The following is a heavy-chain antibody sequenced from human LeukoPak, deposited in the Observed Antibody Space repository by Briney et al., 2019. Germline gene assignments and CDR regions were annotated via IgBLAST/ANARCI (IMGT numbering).Heavy chain of an antibody. CDR2: INPNSGGT. J-gene: IGHJ5*02. V-gene: IGHV1-2*02. D-gene: IGHD1-7*01. Sequence: ASVKVSCKASGYTFTGYYMHWVRQAPGQGLEWMGWINPNSGGTNYAQKLQGRVTMTTDTSTSTAYMELRSLRSDDTAVYYCARAPLSGTRLRPNWFGPWGRGTLVTVSS. CDR3: ARAPLSGTRLRPNWFGP. CDR1: GYTFTGYY.